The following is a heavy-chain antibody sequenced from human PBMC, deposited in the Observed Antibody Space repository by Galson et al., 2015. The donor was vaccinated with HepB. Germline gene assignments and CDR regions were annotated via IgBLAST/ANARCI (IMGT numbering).Heavy chain of an antibody. D-gene: IGHD5-18*01. CDR3: ARQDTAMVPDY. V-gene: IGHV4-39*01. J-gene: IGHJ4*02. CDR1: GGSISSSSYY. CDR2: IYYSGST. Sequence: ETLSLTCTVSGGSISSSSYYWGWIRQPPGKGLEWIGSIYYSGSTYYNPSLKSRVTISVDTSKNQFSLKLSSVTAADTAVYYCARQDTAMVPDYWGQGTLVTVSS.